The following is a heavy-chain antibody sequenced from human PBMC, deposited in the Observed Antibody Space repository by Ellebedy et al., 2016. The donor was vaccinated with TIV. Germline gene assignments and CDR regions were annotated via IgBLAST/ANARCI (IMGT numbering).Heavy chain of an antibody. D-gene: IGHD3-3*01. J-gene: IGHJ4*02. CDR2: ISSSSSYI. CDR1: GFTFSDYY. CDR3: ARDPITIFGVVHPGDY. V-gene: IGHV3-21*01. Sequence: GESLKISXAASGFTFSDYYMNWVRQAPGKGLEWVSSISSSSSYIYYADSVKGRFTISRDNAKNSLYLQMNSLRAEDTAVYYCARDPITIFGVVHPGDYWGQGTLVTVSS.